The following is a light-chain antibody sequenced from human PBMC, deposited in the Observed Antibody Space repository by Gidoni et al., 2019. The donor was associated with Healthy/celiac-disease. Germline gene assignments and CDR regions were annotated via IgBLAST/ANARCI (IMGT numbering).Light chain of an antibody. Sequence: DIQMTQSPSSLSASVGDRVTITCRASQSINNYLNWYQQKPGRAPKVLIYAASTLDSGVPSRFSGSASGTDFTLTISSLQPEDIATYYCQQSSSTLMTFGGGTKVEIK. CDR3: QQSSSTLMT. J-gene: IGKJ4*01. V-gene: IGKV1-39*01. CDR2: AAS. CDR1: QSINNY.